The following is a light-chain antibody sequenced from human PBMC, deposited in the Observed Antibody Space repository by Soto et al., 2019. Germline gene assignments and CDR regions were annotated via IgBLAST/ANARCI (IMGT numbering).Light chain of an antibody. J-gene: IGKJ3*01. V-gene: IGKV1-27*01. CDR3: QKYSSVPV. CDR2: AAS. Sequence: DIQMTQSPPSLSASVGDRVTITCRASQDIRNFVAWYQQKPGKAPKLLIYAASTLQSGVPSRFSGSGSGTDFTLTINGLQPEDVATYSCQKYSSVPVFGPGTKVEIK. CDR1: QDIRNF.